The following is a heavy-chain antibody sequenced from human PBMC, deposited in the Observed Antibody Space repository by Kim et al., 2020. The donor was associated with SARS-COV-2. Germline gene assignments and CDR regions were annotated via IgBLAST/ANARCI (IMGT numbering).Heavy chain of an antibody. CDR2: ISSSGNT. CDR3: TKTGQLDS. V-gene: IGHV3-23*01. D-gene: IGHD2-2*01. CDR1: GFTFSSYA. Sequence: GGSLRLSCAASGFTFSSYAMSWVRQAPGKGLEWVSTISSSGNTYYGASVKGRFTISRDNSKNTLYLQMNSLTAEDTALYYCTKTGQLDSWGQGTLVTVSS. J-gene: IGHJ4*02.